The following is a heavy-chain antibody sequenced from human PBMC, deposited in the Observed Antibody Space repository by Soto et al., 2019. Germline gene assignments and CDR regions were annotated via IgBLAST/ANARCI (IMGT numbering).Heavy chain of an antibody. Sequence: QVQLQESGPGLVKPSGTLSLTCAVSGGSISSSNWWSWVRQPPGKGLEWIGEIYHSGSTNYNPSLKRRATISVDKSKNQFSLKLSSVPAADTAVYYCARVWGIVGATAWFDPWGQGTLVTVSS. CDR3: ARVWGIVGATAWFDP. CDR2: IYHSGST. D-gene: IGHD1-26*01. V-gene: IGHV4-4*02. J-gene: IGHJ5*02. CDR1: GGSISSSNW.